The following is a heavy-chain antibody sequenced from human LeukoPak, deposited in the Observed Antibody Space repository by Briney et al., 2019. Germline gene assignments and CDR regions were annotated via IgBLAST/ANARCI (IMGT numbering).Heavy chain of an antibody. V-gene: IGHV1-2*02. D-gene: IGHD3-3*01. CDR2: INPNSGGT. CDR3: ARDVPDDFWSGYYSPNYFDY. Sequence: GASVKVSCKASGYTFTSYGISWVRQAPGQGLEWMGWINPNSGGTNYAQKFQGRVTMTRDTSISTAYMELSRLRSDDTAVYYCARDVPDDFWSGYYSPNYFDYWGQGTLVTVSS. CDR1: GYTFTSYG. J-gene: IGHJ4*02.